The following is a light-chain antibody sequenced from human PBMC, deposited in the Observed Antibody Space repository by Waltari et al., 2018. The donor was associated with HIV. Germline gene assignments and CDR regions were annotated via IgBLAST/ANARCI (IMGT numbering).Light chain of an antibody. CDR3: QQRYNWPAIT. J-gene: IGKJ5*01. CDR2: DAS. Sequence: EIVLTQSPATLSLSPGERATLSCRASQSVSSYLAWYQQKPGQAPRLLISDASNRATGIPARFSSSGSGTDFTLTISSLEPEDFAVYYCQQRYNWPAITFGQGTRLEIK. CDR1: QSVSSY. V-gene: IGKV3-11*01.